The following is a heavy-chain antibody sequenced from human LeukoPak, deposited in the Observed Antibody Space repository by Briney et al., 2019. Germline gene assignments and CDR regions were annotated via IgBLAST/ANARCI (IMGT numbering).Heavy chain of an antibody. Sequence: GGSLRLSCDASGLSNNTYTMYWVRQAPGQGLEWVSGIRNSDGMTYYADSVRGRFTISTDNSKNTLYLQMNSLRAEDTALYYCAKGLERESRLDSWGQGTLVTVSS. J-gene: IGHJ4*02. CDR2: IRNSDGMT. CDR3: AKGLERESRLDS. V-gene: IGHV3-23*01. CDR1: GLSNNTYT. D-gene: IGHD1-1*01.